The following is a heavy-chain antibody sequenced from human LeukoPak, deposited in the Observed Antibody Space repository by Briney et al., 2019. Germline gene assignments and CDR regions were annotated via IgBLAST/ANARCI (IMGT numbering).Heavy chain of an antibody. CDR2: INHSGST. Sequence: SETLSLTCAVYGGSFSNSYWNWIRQPPGEGLEWIGEINHSGSTNYNPSLKSRVTISVDTSKNQFSLKLSSVTAADTAVYYCARGRSSIRYFDLWGRGTLVTVSS. V-gene: IGHV4-34*01. CDR1: GGSFSNSY. J-gene: IGHJ2*01. CDR3: ARGRSSIRYFDL. D-gene: IGHD6-13*01.